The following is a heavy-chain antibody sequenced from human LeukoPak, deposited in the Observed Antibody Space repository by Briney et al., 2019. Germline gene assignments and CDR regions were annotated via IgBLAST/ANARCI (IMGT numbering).Heavy chain of an antibody. Sequence: GGSLRLSCAASGFTFSSYSMNWVRQAPGKGLEWVSSISSSSSYIYYADSVKGRFTISRDNAKNSLYLQMNSLRAEDTAVYYCARDAIGITTYRSYFDYWGQETLVTVSS. CDR1: GFTFSSYS. V-gene: IGHV3-21*01. CDR3: ARDAIGITTYRSYFDY. CDR2: ISSSSSYI. D-gene: IGHD3-22*01. J-gene: IGHJ4*02.